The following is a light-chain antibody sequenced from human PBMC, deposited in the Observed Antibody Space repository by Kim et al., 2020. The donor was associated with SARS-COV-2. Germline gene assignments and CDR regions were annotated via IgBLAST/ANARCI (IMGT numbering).Light chain of an antibody. V-gene: IGLV3-1*01. J-gene: IGLJ3*02. CDR3: QAWDNNIVV. Sequence: SVSPGQTATITGSGNELGRNYASGYQQRPGQSPLLVIYRDDKRPSGIPERFSGSTSGNTATLTISGTQPLDEADYYCQAWDNNIVVFGGGTQLTVL. CDR2: RDD. CDR1: ELGRNY.